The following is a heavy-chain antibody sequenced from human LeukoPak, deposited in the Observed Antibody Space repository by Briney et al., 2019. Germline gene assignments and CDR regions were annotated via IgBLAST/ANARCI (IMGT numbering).Heavy chain of an antibody. J-gene: IGHJ4*02. CDR2: ISYDGSNK. D-gene: IGHD3-22*01. CDR1: GFTFSSYG. Sequence: PGRSLRLSCVVSGFTFSSYGMHWVRQAPGKGLEWVAVISYDGSNKYYADSVKGRFTISRDNSKNTLYLQMNSLRAEDTAVYYCAKRGYNYDSSGYYSRTYFDYWGQGTLVIVSS. V-gene: IGHV3-30*18. CDR3: AKRGYNYDSSGYYSRTYFDY.